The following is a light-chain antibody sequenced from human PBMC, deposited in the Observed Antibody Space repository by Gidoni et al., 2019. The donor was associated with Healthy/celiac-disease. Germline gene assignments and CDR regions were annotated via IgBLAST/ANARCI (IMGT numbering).Light chain of an antibody. V-gene: IGLV3-1*01. CDR2: QDN. CDR3: QAWDSSAADVV. J-gene: IGLJ2*01. Sequence: YELTPPPSVPLPPGQTATLTCSGDKLGDKSASWYQQKPGQSPVLVIYQDNKRPSGIPERYSGSHSGNTATLTISGTQAMDEADYYCQAWDSSAADVVFGGGTKLTVL. CDR1: KLGDKS.